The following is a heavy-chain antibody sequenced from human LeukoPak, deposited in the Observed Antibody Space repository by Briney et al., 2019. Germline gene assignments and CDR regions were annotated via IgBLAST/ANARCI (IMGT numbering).Heavy chain of an antibody. CDR1: GFTFGSYA. CDR3: ARDLFHTAMANY. CDR2: ISYDGSNQ. J-gene: IGHJ4*02. D-gene: IGHD5-18*01. Sequence: GGPLRLSCAASGFTFGSYAMHWVRQAPGKGLEWVAVISYDGSNQYYADSVKGRFTISRDNSKNTLSLQMNSLRAEDTAVYYCARDLFHTAMANYWGQGTLVTVSS. V-gene: IGHV3-30*04.